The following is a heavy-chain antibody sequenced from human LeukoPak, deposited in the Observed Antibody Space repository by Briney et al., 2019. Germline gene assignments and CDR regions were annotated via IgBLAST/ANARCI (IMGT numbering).Heavy chain of an antibody. J-gene: IGHJ4*02. CDR1: RYTFTDFY. CDR3: ARGVRGSYLSAF. Sequence: ASVKVSCKTPRYTFTDFYIHWVRQAPGQGLEWLGCINPKLYGSYYAERFEGRVTLTRDTSITTAYMELSDLTHDDTAIYYCARGVRGSYLSAFWGQGTLVTVSS. D-gene: IGHD1-26*01. V-gene: IGHV1-2*02. CDR2: INPKLYGS.